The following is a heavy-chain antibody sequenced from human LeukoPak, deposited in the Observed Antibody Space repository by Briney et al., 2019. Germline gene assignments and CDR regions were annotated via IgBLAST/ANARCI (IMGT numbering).Heavy chain of an antibody. Sequence: SETLSLTCTVSGGSISSDSYSWGWIRQPPGRGLEWIGNIFYSGSTYYNPSLKSRVTIPVDTSNNQFSLKLSSVTAADTAVYYCARRTRGGGEPYYYYYMDVWGKGTTVTVSS. D-gene: IGHD3-10*01. J-gene: IGHJ6*03. V-gene: IGHV4-39*01. CDR1: GGSISSDSYS. CDR3: ARRTRGGGEPYYYYYMDV. CDR2: IFYSGST.